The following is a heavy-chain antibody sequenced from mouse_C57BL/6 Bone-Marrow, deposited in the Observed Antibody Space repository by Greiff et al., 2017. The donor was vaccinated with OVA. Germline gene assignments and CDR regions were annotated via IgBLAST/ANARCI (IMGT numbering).Heavy chain of an antibody. CDR3: AREEDSPFAY. CDR1: GYTFTSYG. V-gene: IGHV1-81*01. Sequence: VQLQQSGAELVRPGASVKLSCKASGYTFTSYGISWVKQRTGQGLEWIGEIYPRSGNTYYNEKFKGKATLTADKSSSTAYMELRSLTSEDSAVYFYAREEDSPFAYWGQGTLVTVSA. J-gene: IGHJ3*01. D-gene: IGHD6-2*01. CDR2: IYPRSGNT.